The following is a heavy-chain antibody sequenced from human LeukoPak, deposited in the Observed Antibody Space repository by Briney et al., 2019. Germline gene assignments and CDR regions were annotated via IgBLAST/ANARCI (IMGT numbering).Heavy chain of an antibody. CDR3: AKTSRVNSGYDSPFDY. CDR2: VRGSGSDT. J-gene: IGHJ4*02. Sequence: GGSLRLSCAASGFTFSTYAMSWVRQAPGKGLEWVSAVRGSGSDTYYADSVKGRFTISRDNSKNTLYLQMSSLRAEGTAIYYCAKTSRVNSGYDSPFDYWGQGTLVTVSS. D-gene: IGHD5-12*01. V-gene: IGHV3-23*01. CDR1: GFTFSTYA.